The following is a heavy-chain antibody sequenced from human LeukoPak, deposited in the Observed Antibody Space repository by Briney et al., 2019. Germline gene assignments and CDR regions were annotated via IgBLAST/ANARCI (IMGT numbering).Heavy chain of an antibody. CDR2: INPDSGGT. CDR3: ARVDDRGHYYDSSGPRKLFDY. J-gene: IGHJ4*02. D-gene: IGHD3-22*01. Sequence: ASMKVSCKASGYTFTGYYMHWVRQAPGQGLEWMGWINPDSGGTNYAQKFQGRVTMTRDTSISTAYMQLSRLSSDDTAVYYCARVDDRGHYYDSSGPRKLFDYWGQGTPVTVSS. CDR1: GYTFTGYY. V-gene: IGHV1-2*02.